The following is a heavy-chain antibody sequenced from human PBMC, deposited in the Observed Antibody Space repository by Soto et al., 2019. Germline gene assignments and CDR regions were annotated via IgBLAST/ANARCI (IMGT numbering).Heavy chain of an antibody. CDR2: ISSGSDHI. J-gene: IGHJ3*01. Sequence: EVQLVESGGGLVKPGGSLRLSCAASGFTFSSYSMNWVRQAPGKGLEWVSSISSGSDHIFYADSVKGRFTISRDNAKNSLFLQMNRLTAEDTAVYYCARSPVGDAFNVWGQGTVVTVSS. CDR3: ARSPVGDAFNV. V-gene: IGHV3-21*01. CDR1: GFTFSSYS.